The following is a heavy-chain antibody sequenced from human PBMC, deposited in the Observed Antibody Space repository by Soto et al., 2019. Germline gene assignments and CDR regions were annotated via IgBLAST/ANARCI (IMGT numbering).Heavy chain of an antibody. CDR3: AREAVAGTRGFDY. J-gene: IGHJ4*02. V-gene: IGHV1-18*01. Sequence: QVQLVQSGAEVKKPGASVKVSCKASGYTFTSYGISWVRQAPGQGLEWMGWINAYNGNTNYAQKLQGRVTMTTDTXTSTGYMELRSPTSDDTAVYYCAREAVAGTRGFDYWGQGTLVTVSS. CDR1: GYTFTSYG. CDR2: INAYNGNT. D-gene: IGHD6-19*01.